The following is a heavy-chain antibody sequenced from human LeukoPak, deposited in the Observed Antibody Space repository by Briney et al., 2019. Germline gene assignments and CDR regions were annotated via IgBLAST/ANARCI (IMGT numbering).Heavy chain of an antibody. CDR2: INNDGSTT. J-gene: IGHJ4*02. D-gene: IGHD3-10*01. Sequence: GGSLRLSCAASGFTFANTWTHWVRHAPGEGLVWVSLINNDGSTTNYADSAKGRFTISRDNAKNTVYLQMNSLRAEDTAVYYCAIGGTYGSGSWGQGTLVTVSS. CDR1: GFTFANTW. CDR3: AIGGTYGSGS. V-gene: IGHV3-74*01.